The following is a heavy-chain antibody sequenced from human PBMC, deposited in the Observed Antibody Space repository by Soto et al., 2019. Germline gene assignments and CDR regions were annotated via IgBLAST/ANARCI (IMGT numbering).Heavy chain of an antibody. CDR3: ARGLTKGYDY. J-gene: IGHJ4*02. CDR1: GYTFTTFD. CDR2: MSPNSGNT. V-gene: IGHV1-8*01. D-gene: IGHD3-3*01. Sequence: ASVKVSCKPSGYTFTTFDINWVRQAPGQGLEWMGWMSPNSGNTGYAQKFQGRVVMTRDTAISTAYMELRSLTSEDTAVYYCARGLTKGYDYWGQGTRVTVSS.